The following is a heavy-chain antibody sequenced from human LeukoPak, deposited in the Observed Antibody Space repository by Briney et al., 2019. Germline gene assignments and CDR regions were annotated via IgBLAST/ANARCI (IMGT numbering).Heavy chain of an antibody. CDR1: GGSISSGAYY. CDR2: IFYSGGT. Sequence: SETLSLTCTVSGGSISSGAYYWSWIRQPPGKGLEWIGYIFYSGGTYYNPSLKSRITISVDTSMNQFSLKLSSVTAADTAVYYCARDGQGTAVSDIWGQGTMVTVSS. J-gene: IGHJ3*02. CDR3: ARDGQGTAVSDI. D-gene: IGHD6-25*01. V-gene: IGHV4-30-4*01.